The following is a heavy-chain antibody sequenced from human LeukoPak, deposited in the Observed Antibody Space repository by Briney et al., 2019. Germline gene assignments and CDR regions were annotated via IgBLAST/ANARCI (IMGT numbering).Heavy chain of an antibody. CDR1: DNTFNSYT. D-gene: IGHD3-10*01. J-gene: IGHJ5*02. CDR3: AGRVTMVSGFDP. V-gene: IGHV1-69*08. CDR2: IIPLFGTT. Sequence: SVKVSCKASDNTFNSYTVSWVRQAPGQGLEWMGRIIPLFGTTTYAQKFQGRVTITADKSTSTAYMELNSLTSEDTAVYYCAGRVTMVSGFDPWGQGTLVTVSS.